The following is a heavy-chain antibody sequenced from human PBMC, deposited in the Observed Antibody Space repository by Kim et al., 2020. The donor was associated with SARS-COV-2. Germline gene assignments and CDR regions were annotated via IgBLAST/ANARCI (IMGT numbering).Heavy chain of an antibody. J-gene: IGHJ4*02. Sequence: RVTISVDTSKNQFSLKLSSVTAADTAVYYCARVTASFTIVGVVIIGSFDYWGQGTLVTVSS. CDR3: ARVTASFTIVGVVIIGSFDY. D-gene: IGHD3-3*01. V-gene: IGHV4-31*02.